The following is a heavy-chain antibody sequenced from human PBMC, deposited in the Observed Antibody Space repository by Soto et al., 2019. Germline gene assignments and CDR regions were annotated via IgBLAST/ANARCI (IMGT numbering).Heavy chain of an antibody. D-gene: IGHD2-8*01. CDR2: INHSGST. Sequence: SETLSLTCAVYGGSFSGYYWSWIRQPPGKGLEWIGEINHSGSTNYNPSLKSRVTISVDTSKNQFSLKLSSVTAADTAVYYCARALGESCTNGVCYTSPYYYYMDVWGKGTTVTVSS. CDR1: GGSFSGYY. J-gene: IGHJ6*03. CDR3: ARALGESCTNGVCYTSPYYYYMDV. V-gene: IGHV4-34*01.